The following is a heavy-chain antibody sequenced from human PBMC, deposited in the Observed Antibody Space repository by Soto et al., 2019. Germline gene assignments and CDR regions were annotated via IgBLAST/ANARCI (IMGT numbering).Heavy chain of an antibody. Sequence: PGGSLRLSCAASGFTFSSHWMSWVRQAPGKGLEWVANIKPDGSEKWYVDSVKGRFTISRDNSKNTLYLQMNSLRAEDTAVYYCARSGSGWYSAVDYWGQGTLVTVSS. D-gene: IGHD6-19*01. CDR2: IKPDGSEK. V-gene: IGHV3-7*05. CDR3: ARSGSGWYSAVDY. CDR1: GFTFSSHW. J-gene: IGHJ4*02.